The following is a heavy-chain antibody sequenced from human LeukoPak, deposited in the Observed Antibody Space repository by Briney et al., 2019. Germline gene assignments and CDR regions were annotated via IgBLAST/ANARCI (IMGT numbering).Heavy chain of an antibody. CDR1: GFTFSSYA. Sequence: GGSLRLSCAASGFTFSSYAMSWVRQAPGKGLEWVANIKRDGGEIYYVDSVKGRFTISRDNAKNSLSLQMNSLRAEDTAVYYCARDKVVGATHFDYWGRGTLVTVSS. D-gene: IGHD1-26*01. CDR2: IKRDGGEI. CDR3: ARDKVVGATHFDY. J-gene: IGHJ4*02. V-gene: IGHV3-7*01.